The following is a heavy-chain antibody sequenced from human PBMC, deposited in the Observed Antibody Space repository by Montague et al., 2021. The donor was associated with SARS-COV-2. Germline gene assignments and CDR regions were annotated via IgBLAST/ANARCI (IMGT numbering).Heavy chain of an antibody. Sequence: LRLSCAASGFSVSRRYMSWVRQAPGKGLEWVSGIFGGGSTYYVDSVEGRFTISRDTSRNTLYLQMKSLRDEDTATYYCARDRGDCGGDCYAPYYYGVDVWGQGTTVTVSS. CDR3: ARDRGDCGGDCYAPYYYGVDV. V-gene: IGHV3-66*02. CDR2: IFGGGST. J-gene: IGHJ6*02. CDR1: GFSVSRRY. D-gene: IGHD2-21*02.